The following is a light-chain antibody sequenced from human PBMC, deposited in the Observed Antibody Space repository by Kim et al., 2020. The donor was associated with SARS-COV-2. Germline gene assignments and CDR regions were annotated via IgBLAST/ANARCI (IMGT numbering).Light chain of an antibody. CDR2: GKN. J-gene: IGLJ2*01. Sequence: ALGQTVRITCQGDSLRSYYASWYQQKPGQAPVLVIYGKNNRPSGIPDRFSGSSSGNTASLTITGAQAEDEADYYCNSRDSSGNHVVFGGGTQLSVL. V-gene: IGLV3-19*01. CDR3: NSRDSSGNHVV. CDR1: SLRSYY.